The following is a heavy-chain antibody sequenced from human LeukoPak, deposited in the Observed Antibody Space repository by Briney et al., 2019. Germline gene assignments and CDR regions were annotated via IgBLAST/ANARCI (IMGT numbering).Heavy chain of an antibody. Sequence: SQTLSLTCAISGNXVSSNSAAWNWIRQSPSRGLEWLGRTYYRSKWYNDYAVSVKSRVTINPDTSKNQFSLQLNSVTPEDTAVYYCARYGTSGGYFDYWGQGTLVTVSS. J-gene: IGHJ4*02. CDR2: TYYRSKWYN. D-gene: IGHD1-14*01. CDR3: ARYGTSGGYFDY. CDR1: GNXVSSNSAA. V-gene: IGHV6-1*01.